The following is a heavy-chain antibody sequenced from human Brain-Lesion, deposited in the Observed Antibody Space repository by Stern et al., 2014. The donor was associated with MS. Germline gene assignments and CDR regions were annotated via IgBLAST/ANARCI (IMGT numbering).Heavy chain of an antibody. V-gene: IGHV1-2*02. CDR3: ARDQRGITIFGVVTDYYYLGMDV. D-gene: IGHD3-3*01. J-gene: IGHJ6*02. Sequence: VQLVESGAEVKKPGASVKVSCKTSGYIFTGYYIHWVRQAPGQGLEWMAGITPNTGGTKYAQQVQGRVTMSRDTSISTAYVELSSLTSDDTAVYYCARDQRGITIFGVVTDYYYLGMDVWGQGTTVTVSS. CDR2: ITPNTGGT. CDR1: GYIFTGYY.